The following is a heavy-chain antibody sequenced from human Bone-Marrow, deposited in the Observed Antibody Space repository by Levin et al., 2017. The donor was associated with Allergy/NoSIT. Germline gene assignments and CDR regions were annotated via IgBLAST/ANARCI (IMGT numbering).Heavy chain of an antibody. CDR2: IYYTGHT. V-gene: IGHV4-39*07. D-gene: IGHD4-17*01. CDR3: ARVWAFDGYGDYEYYFDF. Sequence: RSQTLSLTCTVSGGSISISSYYWGWIRQPPGKALEWIGSIYYTGHTSYNPSLESRVTMSVDTSKNQFSLRLTSVTAADTALYYCARVWAFDGYGDYEYYFDFWGQGTPVTVSS. CDR1: GGSISISSYY. J-gene: IGHJ4*02.